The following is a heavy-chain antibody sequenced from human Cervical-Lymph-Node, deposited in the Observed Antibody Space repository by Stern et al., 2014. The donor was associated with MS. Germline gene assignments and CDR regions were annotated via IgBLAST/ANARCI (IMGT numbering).Heavy chain of an antibody. CDR3: ARRGDGYNGADH. V-gene: IGHV5-51*03. CDR2: IYPGDSDT. D-gene: IGHD5-24*01. CDR1: GYSFSNYW. J-gene: IGHJ4*02. Sequence: EVQLVQSGAEVKKPGDSLKISCKGSGYSFSNYWIGWVRQMPGRGLEWIAIIYPGDSDTRYSPSFQGQVTISADKSTNTAYLQWNSLKASDSAMYFCARRGDGYNGADHWAQGTLVTVSS.